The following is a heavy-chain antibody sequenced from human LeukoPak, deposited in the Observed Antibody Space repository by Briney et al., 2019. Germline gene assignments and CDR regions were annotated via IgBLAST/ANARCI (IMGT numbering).Heavy chain of an antibody. Sequence: GGSLRLSCAASGFTFNSYGMHWVRQAPGKGLEWVAVMWYDGSNKYYADSVKGRFTIPGDDSKNTLYLQMNSLRAEDTAMYYCARVRGTYGYNADAFDIWGQGTMVTVSS. CDR3: ARVRGTYGYNADAFDI. J-gene: IGHJ3*02. V-gene: IGHV3-33*01. D-gene: IGHD5-24*01. CDR1: GFTFNSYG. CDR2: MWYDGSNK.